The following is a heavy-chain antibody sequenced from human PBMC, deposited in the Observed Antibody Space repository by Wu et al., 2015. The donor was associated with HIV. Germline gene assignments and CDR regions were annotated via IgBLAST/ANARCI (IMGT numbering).Heavy chain of an antibody. V-gene: IGHV1-69*12. Sequence: QVQLVQSGAEVRKPGSSVKVSCKASGGTFSGYAVSWLRQGPRQGLEWMGGIIPVFGLPKYSQRFEGRVTISADESTSTVYLELSSLRSEDTAIYYCAFTPPRERRVAHHLLYYFYFMDIWGTGTTVTVSS. CDR3: AFTPPRERRVAHHLLYYFYFMDI. CDR2: IIPVFGLP. CDR1: GGTFSGYA. J-gene: IGHJ6*03. D-gene: IGHD2-2*02.